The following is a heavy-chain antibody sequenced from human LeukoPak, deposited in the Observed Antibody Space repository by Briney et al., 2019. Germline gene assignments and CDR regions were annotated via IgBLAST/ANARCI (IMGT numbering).Heavy chain of an antibody. V-gene: IGHV3-7*01. CDR3: ARDRFGDYGDYEDF. D-gene: IGHD4-17*01. CDR2: IKQDGSDK. J-gene: IGHJ4*02. CDR1: GFSSSSYW. Sequence: GGSLRFSCAAAGFSSSSYWMSWVRQAPGKGLEWVANIKQDGSDKYYVDSVKGRFTISRDNDKNSLYLQMSSLRAEDTALYYCARDRFGDYGDYEDFWGQGTLVTVSS.